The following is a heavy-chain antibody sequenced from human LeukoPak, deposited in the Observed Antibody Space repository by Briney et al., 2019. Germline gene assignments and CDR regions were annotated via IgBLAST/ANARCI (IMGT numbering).Heavy chain of an antibody. V-gene: IGHV4-59*01. CDR2: IYYSGST. D-gene: IGHD1-7*01. CDR1: GGSISSYY. J-gene: IGHJ4*02. Sequence: SETLSLTCTVSGGSISSYYWSWIRQPPGKGLEWIGYIYYSGSTNYNPSLKSRVTISVDTSKNQFSLKLSSVTAADTAVYYCARAGQPYNWNYNYWGQGTLVTVSS. CDR3: ARAGQPYNWNYNY.